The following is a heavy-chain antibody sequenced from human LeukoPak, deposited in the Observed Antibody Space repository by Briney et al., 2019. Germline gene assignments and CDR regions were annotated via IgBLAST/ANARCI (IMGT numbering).Heavy chain of an antibody. Sequence: SVKVSCKASGDTFSSYAISWLRQAPGQGLEWMGGIIPILGTTNYAQKFQGRVTITADESTSTLYMELRSLRSEDTAVYYCARDDYYDSSAYRENPFDVWGQGTMVTVSS. CDR1: GDTFSSYA. D-gene: IGHD3-22*01. CDR2: IIPILGTT. J-gene: IGHJ3*01. CDR3: ARDDYYDSSAYRENPFDV. V-gene: IGHV1-69*13.